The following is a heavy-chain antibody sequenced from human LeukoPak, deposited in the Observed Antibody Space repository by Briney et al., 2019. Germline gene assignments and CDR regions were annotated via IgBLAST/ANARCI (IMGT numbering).Heavy chain of an antibody. CDR3: ARNPGGIGDY. D-gene: IGHD4-23*01. V-gene: IGHV3-48*02. Sequence: PGGSLRLSCAASGFTFSIYSMNWVRQAPGKGLEWVSFISGSSSSTFYADSVKGRSTVSRDNAKNTLYLQMNSLRDEDTAVYYCARNPGGIGDYWGQGTLVTVSS. CDR2: ISGSSSST. J-gene: IGHJ4*02. CDR1: GFTFSIYS.